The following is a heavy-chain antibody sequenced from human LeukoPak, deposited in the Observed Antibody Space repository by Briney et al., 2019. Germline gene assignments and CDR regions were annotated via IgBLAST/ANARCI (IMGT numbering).Heavy chain of an antibody. D-gene: IGHD3-3*01. CDR1: GGTFSSYA. J-gene: IGHJ5*02. CDR2: IIPIFGTA. V-gene: IGHV1-69*01. CDR3: ARDLKPPGVFWHEGWFDP. Sequence: SVKVSCKASGGTFSSYAISWVRQAPGQGLEWMGGIIPIFGTANYAQKFQGRVTITADESTSTAYMELSSLRSEDTAVYYCARDLKPPGVFWHEGWFDPWGQGTLVTVSS.